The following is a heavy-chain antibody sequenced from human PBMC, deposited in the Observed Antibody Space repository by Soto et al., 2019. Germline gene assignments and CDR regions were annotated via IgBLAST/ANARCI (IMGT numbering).Heavy chain of an antibody. CDR3: ARAYYYVSSGYYHGLDY. Sequence: SETLSLTCTVSGGSISSYYWSWIRQPPRKVLEWIGYLYYRGSTNYNPSLKSPVPISVDTSKNKFSLKLSSVIAADTAVYYCARAYYYVSSGYYHGLDYWAQGTLVTVSS. J-gene: IGHJ4*02. V-gene: IGHV4-59*01. CDR2: LYYRGST. D-gene: IGHD3-22*01. CDR1: GGSISSYY.